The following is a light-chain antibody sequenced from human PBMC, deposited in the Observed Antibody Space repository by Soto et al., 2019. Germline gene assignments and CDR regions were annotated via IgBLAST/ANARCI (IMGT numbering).Light chain of an antibody. Sequence: EIGLTHSPGTLSLSPGDRATLSCRASQSVPSNYLAWYQQKPGQAPRLLIFGASTRAIGIPDRFRGSGSGTDFTLTISRLEPADFAVYYCQQYDNSRWTFGQGTKVDI. V-gene: IGKV3-20*01. CDR3: QQYDNSRWT. J-gene: IGKJ1*01. CDR2: GAS. CDR1: QSVPSNY.